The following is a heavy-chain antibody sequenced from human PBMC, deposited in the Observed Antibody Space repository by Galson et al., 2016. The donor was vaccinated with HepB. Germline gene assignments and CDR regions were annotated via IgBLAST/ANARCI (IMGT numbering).Heavy chain of an antibody. D-gene: IGHD6-19*01. V-gene: IGHV3-15*01. CDR3: HLAVAGSTTMDV. J-gene: IGHJ6*04. CDR2: IKSTTEGGTT. CDR1: GFTFSSYV. Sequence: SLRLSCAASGFTFSSYVMHWVRQTPGKGLEWVGRIKSTTEGGTTDYAAPVKGRFIISRDDARNTLYLQMNSLRVEDTAVYYCHLAVAGSTTMDVWGKGTTVIVSS.